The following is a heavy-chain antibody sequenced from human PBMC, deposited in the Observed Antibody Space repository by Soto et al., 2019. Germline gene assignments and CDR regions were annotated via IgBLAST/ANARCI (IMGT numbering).Heavy chain of an antibody. D-gene: IGHD2-15*01. CDR3: AREENCSGGTCYSEYFHR. CDR2: VNPSGGST. V-gene: IGHV1-46*01. Sequence: ASVKVSCKASGYLFTAYSMHWVRLAPGQGLEWMGVVNPSGGSTKYAQNFQGRVTMTRDTSTTTIYMELSSLRSDDTAIYYCAREENCSGGTCYSEYFHRWGQGTLVTVA. J-gene: IGHJ1*01. CDR1: GYLFTAYS.